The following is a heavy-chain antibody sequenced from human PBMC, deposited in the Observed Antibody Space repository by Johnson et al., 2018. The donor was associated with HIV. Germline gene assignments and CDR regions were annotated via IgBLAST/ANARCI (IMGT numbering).Heavy chain of an antibody. J-gene: IGHJ3*02. CDR3: AKSTWELRHLDAFDI. D-gene: IGHD1-26*01. CDR2: ISYDGSKK. V-gene: IGHV3-30*18. Sequence: QVQLVESGGGVVQPGRSLRLSCAASGFTFSSYGMHWVRQAPGKGLEWVAVISYDGSKKYYSDSVKGRFTISRDNSKNTLYLQMNSLRAEDTAVYYCAKSTWELRHLDAFDIWGQGTMVTVSS. CDR1: GFTFSSYG.